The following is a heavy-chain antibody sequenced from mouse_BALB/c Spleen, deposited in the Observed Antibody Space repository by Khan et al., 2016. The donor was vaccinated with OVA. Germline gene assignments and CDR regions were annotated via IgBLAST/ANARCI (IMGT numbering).Heavy chain of an antibody. CDR1: GFTFSDYG. CDR2: ISSLAYSI. Sequence: EVELVESGGGLVQPGGSRKLSCAASGFTFSDYGLAWVRQAPGKGPGWVAFISSLAYSIYYADTVTGRFTISRENAKNTLYLEMSSLRSEDTAMYYCARSWAMDYWGQGTSVTVSS. CDR3: ARSWAMDY. V-gene: IGHV5-15*02. J-gene: IGHJ4*01.